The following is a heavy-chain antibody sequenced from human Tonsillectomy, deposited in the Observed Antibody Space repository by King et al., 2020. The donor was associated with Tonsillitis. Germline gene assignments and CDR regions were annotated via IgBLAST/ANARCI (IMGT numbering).Heavy chain of an antibody. V-gene: IGHV3-74*02. D-gene: IGHD1-26*01. CDR3: ASGRTLVGATTDPFDY. CDR2: INSDGSST. CDR1: GFTFSSYW. J-gene: IGHJ4*02. Sequence: VQLVQSGGGLVQPGGSLRLSCAASGFTFSSYWMHWVRHAPGKGLVWVSRINSDGSSTSYADSVKGRFTISRDNAKNTLYLQMNSLRAEDTAVYYCASGRTLVGATTDPFDYWGQGTLVTVSS.